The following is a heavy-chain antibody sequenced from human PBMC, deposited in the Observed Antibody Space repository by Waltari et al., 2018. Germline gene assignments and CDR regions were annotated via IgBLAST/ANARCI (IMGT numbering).Heavy chain of an antibody. J-gene: IGHJ3*02. CDR3: ASSAAAGNAFDI. CDR1: GYPFTSYA. Sequence: QVQLVQSGAEVKKPGASVQVPCKASGYPFTSYAMHWVGQAPGQRLEWMGWINAGNGNTKYSQKFQGRVTITRDTSASTAYMELSSLRSEDTAVYYCASSAAAGNAFDIWGQGTMVTVSS. CDR2: INAGNGNT. D-gene: IGHD6-13*01. V-gene: IGHV1-3*01.